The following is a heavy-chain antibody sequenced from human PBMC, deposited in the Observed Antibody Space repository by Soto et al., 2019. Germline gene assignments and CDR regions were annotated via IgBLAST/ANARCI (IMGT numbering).Heavy chain of an antibody. CDR1: GFTFSSYW. CDR2: IKQDGSEK. CDR3: ARGLMAGRPYAFDI. V-gene: IGHV3-7*04. D-gene: IGHD6-19*01. J-gene: IGHJ3*02. Sequence: GGSLRLSCAASGFTFSSYWMSWVRQAPGKGLEWVAKIKQDGSEKYYVDSVKGRFTISRDNAKNSLYLQMNSLRAEDTVVYYCARGLMAGRPYAFDIWGQGTMVTVSS.